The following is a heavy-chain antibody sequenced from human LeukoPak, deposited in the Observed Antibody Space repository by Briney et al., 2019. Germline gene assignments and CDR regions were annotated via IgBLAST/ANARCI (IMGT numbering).Heavy chain of an antibody. CDR2: IIPIFGTA. J-gene: IGHJ6*02. D-gene: IGHD3-22*01. CDR1: GGTFSSYA. CDR3: ARASLNGSGYPHPHYYGMDV. V-gene: IGHV1-69*13. Sequence: SVKVSCKASGGTFSSYAISWVRQAPGQGLEWMGGIIPIFGTANYAQKFQGRVTITADESTSTAYMELSSLRSEDTAVYYCARASLNGSGYPHPHYYGMDVWGQGTTVTVSS.